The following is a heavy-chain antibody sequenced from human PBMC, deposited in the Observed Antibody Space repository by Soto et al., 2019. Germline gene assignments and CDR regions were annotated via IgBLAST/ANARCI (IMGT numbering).Heavy chain of an antibody. CDR1: GYTFTSYD. Sequence: ASVKVSCKASGYTFTSYDINWVRQATGQGLEWMGWMNPNSGNTGYAQKFQGRVTMTRNTSISTAYMELSSLRSEDTAVYYCARTSGYSYGYGDYWDQGTLVTVSS. D-gene: IGHD5-18*01. CDR3: ARTSGYSYGYGDY. V-gene: IGHV1-8*01. J-gene: IGHJ4*02. CDR2: MNPNSGNT.